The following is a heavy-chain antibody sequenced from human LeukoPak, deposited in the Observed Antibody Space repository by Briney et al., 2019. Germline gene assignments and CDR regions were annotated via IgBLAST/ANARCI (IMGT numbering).Heavy chain of an antibody. CDR1: GYTFTSYD. D-gene: IGHD6-19*01. CDR3: ARVSISGWYRY. CDR2: INPSGGST. Sequence: ASVKVSCKASGYTFTSYDMHWVRQAPGQGLEWMGIINPSGGSTSYAQKFQGRVTRTRYMSTSTVYMELSSLRSEDTAVYYCARVSISGWYRYWGQGTLVTVSS. J-gene: IGHJ4*02. V-gene: IGHV1-46*01.